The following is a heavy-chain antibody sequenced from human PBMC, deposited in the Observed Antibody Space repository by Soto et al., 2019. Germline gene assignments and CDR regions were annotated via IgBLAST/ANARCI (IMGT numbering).Heavy chain of an antibody. CDR3: ASDSGPSWVLDYYYYGMDV. CDR2: IYYSGST. J-gene: IGHJ6*02. D-gene: IGHD3-10*01. CDR1: GGSISSSSYY. Sequence: KASETLSLTCTVSGGSISSSSYYWGWIRQPPGKGLEWIGSIYYSGSTYYNPSLKSRVTISVDTSKNQFSLKPSSVTAADTAVYYCASDSGPSWVLDYYYYGMDVWGQGTTVTVSS. V-gene: IGHV4-39*01.